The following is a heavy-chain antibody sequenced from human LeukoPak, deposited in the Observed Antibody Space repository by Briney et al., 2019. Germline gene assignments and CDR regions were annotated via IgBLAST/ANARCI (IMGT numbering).Heavy chain of an antibody. V-gene: IGHV4-61*08. CDR1: GGSISSGGYY. D-gene: IGHD3-9*01. Sequence: SETLSLTCTVSGGSISSGGYYWSWIRQHPGKGLEWIGFIYYSGSTNYNPSLKSRVTISVDTSKNQFSLKLSSVTAADTAVYYCARAPQNYDILTGYYPDAFDIWGQGTMVTVSS. J-gene: IGHJ3*02. CDR3: ARAPQNYDILTGYYPDAFDI. CDR2: IYYSGST.